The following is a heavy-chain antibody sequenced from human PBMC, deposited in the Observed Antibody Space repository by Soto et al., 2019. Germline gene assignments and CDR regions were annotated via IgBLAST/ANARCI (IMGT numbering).Heavy chain of an antibody. V-gene: IGHV5-51*01. Sequence: GGSLKISCKGSGYSFTSYWIGWVRQMPGKSLEWMGIIYPGDSDTRYSPSFQGQVTISADKSISTAYLQWSSLKASDTAMYYCARPYCSGGSCYSGWFDPWGQGTLVTVSS. CDR3: ARPYCSGGSCYSGWFDP. CDR2: IYPGDSDT. J-gene: IGHJ5*02. CDR1: GYSFTSYW. D-gene: IGHD2-15*01.